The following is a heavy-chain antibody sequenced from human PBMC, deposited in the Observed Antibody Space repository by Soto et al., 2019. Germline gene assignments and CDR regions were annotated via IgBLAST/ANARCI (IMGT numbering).Heavy chain of an antibody. CDR3: ARARITYKRAWSNGMDV. Sequence: ASVKVSCKASGGTFSSYAISWVRQAPGQGLEWMGGIIPIFGTANYAKKFQGRVTITADESTSTAYMELSSLRSEDTAVYYCARARITYKRAWSNGMDVWGQGTTVTVSS. CDR1: GGTFSSYA. D-gene: IGHD3-3*01. J-gene: IGHJ6*02. CDR2: IIPIFGTA. V-gene: IGHV1-69*13.